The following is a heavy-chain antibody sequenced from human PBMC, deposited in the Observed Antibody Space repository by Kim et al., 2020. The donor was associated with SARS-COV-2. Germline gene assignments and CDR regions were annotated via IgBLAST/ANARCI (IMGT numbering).Heavy chain of an antibody. CDR2: IYYSGST. CDR3: ARVRLLFVELLGAFDF. D-gene: IGHD3-10*01. V-gene: IGHV4-59*01. J-gene: IGHJ3*01. Sequence: SETLSLTCTVSGGSISSYYWSWIRQPPGKGLEWIGYIYYSGSTNYNPSLKSRVTISVDTSKNQFSLKLSSVTAADTAVYYCARVRLLFVELLGAFDFWGQGTMVTVSS. CDR1: GGSISSYY.